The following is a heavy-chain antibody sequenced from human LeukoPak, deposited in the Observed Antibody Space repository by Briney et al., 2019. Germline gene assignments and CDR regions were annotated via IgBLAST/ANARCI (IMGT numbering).Heavy chain of an antibody. CDR2: ISYDGSNK. J-gene: IGHJ1*01. Sequence: GGSLRLSCAASGFTFSSYAMHWVRQAPGQGLEWVAVISYDGSNKYYADSVKGRFTISRDNSKNTLYLQMNSLRAEDTAVYYCARDRSSGWPDAEYFQHWGQGTLVTVSS. V-gene: IGHV3-30-3*01. CDR1: GFTFSSYA. D-gene: IGHD6-19*01. CDR3: ARDRSSGWPDAEYFQH.